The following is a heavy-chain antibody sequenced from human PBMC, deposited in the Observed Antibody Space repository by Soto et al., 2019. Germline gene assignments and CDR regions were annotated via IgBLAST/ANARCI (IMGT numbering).Heavy chain of an antibody. CDR3: ARGPHIAAAGTGDY. CDR1: GGSFSGYY. Sequence: SETLSLTCAVYGGSFSGYYWSWIRQPPGKGLEWIGEINHSGSTNYDPSLKSRVTISVDTSKNQFSLKLSSVTAADTAVYYCARGPHIAAAGTGDYWGQGTLVTVSS. D-gene: IGHD6-13*01. V-gene: IGHV4-34*01. CDR2: INHSGST. J-gene: IGHJ4*02.